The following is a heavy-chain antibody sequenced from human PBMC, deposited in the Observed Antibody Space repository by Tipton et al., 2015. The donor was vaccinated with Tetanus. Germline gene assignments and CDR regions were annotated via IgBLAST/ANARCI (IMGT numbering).Heavy chain of an antibody. D-gene: IGHD5-24*01. V-gene: IGHV4-34*01. CDR2: ISHSGSS. CDR3: ARGGRDAYNNPLGACDA. Sequence: TLSLTCTVSGGSFSLYYWNWVRQSPGKGLEWIGEISHSGSSSYSPSLKSRVTISVDTSKNQFSLRLRSVAAADTAVYYCARGGRDAYNNPLGACDAWGRGTTVTVSS. CDR1: GGSFSLYY. J-gene: IGHJ3*01.